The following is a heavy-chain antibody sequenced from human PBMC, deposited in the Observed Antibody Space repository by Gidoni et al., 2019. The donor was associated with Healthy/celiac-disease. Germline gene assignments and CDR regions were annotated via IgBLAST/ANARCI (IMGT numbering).Heavy chain of an antibody. J-gene: IGHJ4*02. CDR3: AREAYCGGDCYLGADY. D-gene: IGHD2-21*01. V-gene: IGHV4-39*02. Sequence: QLQLQESGPGLVKPSETLSLTCTVPGSSISSSSYYWGWIRQPQGKGLEWIGSIYYSGSTYYNPSLKSRVTISVDTSKNQFSLKLSSVTAADTAVYYCAREAYCGGDCYLGADYWGQGTLVTVSS. CDR2: IYYSGST. CDR1: GSSISSSSYY.